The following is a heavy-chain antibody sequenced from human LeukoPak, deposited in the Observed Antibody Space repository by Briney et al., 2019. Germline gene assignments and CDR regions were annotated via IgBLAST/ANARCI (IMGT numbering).Heavy chain of an antibody. CDR1: GVSISSYY. CDR3: ARLGGYGYFDY. J-gene: IGHJ4*02. D-gene: IGHD5-12*01. CDR2: IYYSGST. V-gene: IGHV4-59*01. Sequence: PSETLSLTCTVSGVSISSYYWSWIRQPPGKGLEWIGHIYYSGSTNYNPSLKSRVTISVDTSKSQFSLKLSSVTAADTAVYYCARLGGYGYFDYWGQGTLVTVSS.